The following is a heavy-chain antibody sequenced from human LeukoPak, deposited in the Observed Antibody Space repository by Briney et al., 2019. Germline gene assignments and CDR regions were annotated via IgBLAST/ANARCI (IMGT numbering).Heavy chain of an antibody. D-gene: IGHD2-2*01. Sequence: GGSLRLSCAASGFTFISYSMNWVRQAPGKGLEWVSCISSSSTYIYYADSVKGRFTISRDNAKNSLYLQMNSLRAEDTAIYYCAKSELVVPDYYYYYYMDVWGKGTTVTISS. CDR3: AKSELVVPDYYYYYYMDV. CDR2: ISSSSTYI. CDR1: GFTFISYS. J-gene: IGHJ6*03. V-gene: IGHV3-21*01.